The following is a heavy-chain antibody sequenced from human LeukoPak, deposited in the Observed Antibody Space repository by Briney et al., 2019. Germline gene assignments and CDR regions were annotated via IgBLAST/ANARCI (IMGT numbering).Heavy chain of an antibody. Sequence: GGSLRLSCAASGFTVSSNYMSWVRQAPGKGLEWVSVIYSGGSTYYADSVKGRFTISRDNSKNTLYLQMNSLRAEDTAVYYCARRITICGVVIAPLDYWGQGTLVTVSS. CDR1: GFTVSSNY. CDR2: IYSGGST. CDR3: ARRITICGVVIAPLDY. J-gene: IGHJ4*02. V-gene: IGHV3-66*04. D-gene: IGHD3-3*01.